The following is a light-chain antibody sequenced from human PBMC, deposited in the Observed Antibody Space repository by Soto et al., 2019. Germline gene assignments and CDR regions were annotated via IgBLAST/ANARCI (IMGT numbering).Light chain of an antibody. CDR2: GNN. Sequence: QSVLTQPPSVSVAPGQRVTISCTGSSSDIGAGYHVHWYQQLPGTAPKLLIYGNNNRPSGVPDRFSGSKSGTSASLAITGLQAEDEADYYYQSYDSRLSDSVFGGGTKLTVL. CDR3: QSYDSRLSDSV. J-gene: IGLJ2*01. CDR1: SSDIGAGYH. V-gene: IGLV1-40*01.